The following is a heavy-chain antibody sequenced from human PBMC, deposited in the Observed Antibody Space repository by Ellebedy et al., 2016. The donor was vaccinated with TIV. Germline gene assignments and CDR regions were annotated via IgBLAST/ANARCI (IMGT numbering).Heavy chain of an antibody. D-gene: IGHD3-10*01. CDR2: INCSGGST. J-gene: IGHJ6*02. CDR3: ARVFYNSGTYGMDV. Sequence: ASVKVSXXAAGYTFTSYHMHWVRQAPGQGLEWMGIINCSGGSTRYAQKFQGRVTMTRDTSLTTAYMELSSLTSDDTAVYYCARVFYNSGTYGMDVWGQGTTITVSS. V-gene: IGHV1-46*01. CDR1: GYTFTSYH.